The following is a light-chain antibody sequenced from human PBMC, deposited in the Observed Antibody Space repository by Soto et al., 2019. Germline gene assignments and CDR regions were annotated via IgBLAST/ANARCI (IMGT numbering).Light chain of an antibody. J-gene: IGKJ3*01. Sequence: IVMPQAPASFSMFQGERATGSCRASQSASGDFAWYQERPDQAPRLLIDGAASGATGIPASFSGSGSGTEFTLTISSLQSDDFAVYYCQQYNNWPPTFGPGTKVDIK. CDR3: QQYNNWPPT. V-gene: IGKV3-15*01. CDR2: GAA. CDR1: QSASGD.